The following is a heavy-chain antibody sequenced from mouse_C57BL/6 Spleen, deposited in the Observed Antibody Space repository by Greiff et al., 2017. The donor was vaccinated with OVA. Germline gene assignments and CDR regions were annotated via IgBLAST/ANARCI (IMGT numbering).Heavy chain of an antibody. V-gene: IGHV5-16*01. D-gene: IGHD3-2*02. CDR1: GFTFSDYY. CDR2: INYDGSST. Sequence: EVKLVESEGGLVQPGSSMKLSCTASGFTFSDYYMAWVRQVPEKGLEWVANINYDGSSTYYLDSLKSRFIISRDNAKNILYLQMSSLKSEDTATYYCAREETAQWYFDYWGQGTTLTVSS. J-gene: IGHJ2*01. CDR3: AREETAQWYFDY.